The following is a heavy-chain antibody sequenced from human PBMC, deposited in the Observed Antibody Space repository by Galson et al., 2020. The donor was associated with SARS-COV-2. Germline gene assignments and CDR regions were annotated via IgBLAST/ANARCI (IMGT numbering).Heavy chain of an antibody. CDR3: ARSPPASTSGTSIYFDY. J-gene: IGHJ4*02. D-gene: IGHD3-10*01. Sequence: GGSLRLSCAASGFAFSSYTMNWVRQAPGKGLEWVASLDTSSTYIYHADSLKGRFTISRDNAENSLYLQMNSLRAEDTAVYYCARSPPASTSGTSIYFDYWDQGTQVTVSS. V-gene: IGHV3-21*01. CDR1: GFAFSSYT. CDR2: LDTSSTYI.